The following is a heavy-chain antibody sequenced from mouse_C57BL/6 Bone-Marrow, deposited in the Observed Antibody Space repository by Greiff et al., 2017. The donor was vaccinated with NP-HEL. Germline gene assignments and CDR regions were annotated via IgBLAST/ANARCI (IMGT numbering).Heavy chain of an antibody. D-gene: IGHD1-1*01. CDR2: IWWDDDK. CDR3: ARMDIYYYGSSHWYFDV. Sequence: QVTLKESGPGILQPSQTLSLTCSFSGFSLSTFGMGVGWIRQPSGKGLEWLAHIWWDDDKYYNPALKSRLTISKDTSKNQVFLKIANVDTADTATYYCARMDIYYYGSSHWYFDVWGTGTTVTVSS. V-gene: IGHV8-8*01. J-gene: IGHJ1*03. CDR1: GFSLSTFGMG.